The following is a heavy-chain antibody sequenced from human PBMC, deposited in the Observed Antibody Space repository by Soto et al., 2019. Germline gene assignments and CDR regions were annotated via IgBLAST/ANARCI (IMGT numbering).Heavy chain of an antibody. V-gene: IGHV4-31*03. J-gene: IGHJ6*02. Sequence: KPSETLSLTCTVSGGSISSGGYYWSWIRQHPGKGLEWIGYIYYSGSTYYNPSLKSRVTISVDTSKNQFSLKLSSVTAADTAVYYCARGRYDFWSGYAYYHYGMDVWGQGTTVTVSS. D-gene: IGHD3-3*01. CDR2: IYYSGST. CDR1: GGSISSGGYY. CDR3: ARGRYDFWSGYAYYHYGMDV.